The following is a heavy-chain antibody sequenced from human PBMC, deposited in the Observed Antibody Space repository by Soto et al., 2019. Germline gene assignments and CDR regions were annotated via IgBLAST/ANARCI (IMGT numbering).Heavy chain of an antibody. CDR3: ATYRYCAGGSCH. CDR2: IQEDGREK. D-gene: IGHD2-8*02. V-gene: IGHV3-7*01. CDR1: GFTFSNYW. Sequence: PGGSLRLSCAASGFTFSNYWMYWVRQAPGKGLEWVANIQEDGREKNYVDSVKGRFTISRDNAKNSLYLQMNSLRADDTAVYYCATYRYCAGGSCHWGQGTLVTVSS. J-gene: IGHJ4*02.